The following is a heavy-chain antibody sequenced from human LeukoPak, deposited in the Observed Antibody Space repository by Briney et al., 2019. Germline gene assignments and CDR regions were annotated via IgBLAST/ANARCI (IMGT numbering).Heavy chain of an antibody. D-gene: IGHD2-2*01. J-gene: IGHJ2*01. V-gene: IGHV5-51*01. CDR3: ARQATRYWYFDL. CDR1: GYSFTNYW. CDR2: IYPGDSDT. Sequence: GESLKISCKGSGYSFTNYWIVWVRQMPGKGLEWMGIIYPGDSDTTYSPSFQGQVTISADKSISTAYLQWSSLKASDTAMYYCARQATRYWYFDLWGRGTLVTVSS.